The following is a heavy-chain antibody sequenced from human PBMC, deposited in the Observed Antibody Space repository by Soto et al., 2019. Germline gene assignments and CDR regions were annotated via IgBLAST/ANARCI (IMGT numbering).Heavy chain of an antibody. J-gene: IGHJ3*02. CDR1: GFTFSSYD. Sequence: LRLSCAASGFTFSSYDMHWVRQATGKGLEWVSAIGTAGDPYYPGSVKGRFTISRENAKNSLYLQMNSLRAGDTAVYYCARATTYYYDSSFAFDIWGQGTMVTLSS. CDR3: ARATTYYYDSSFAFDI. V-gene: IGHV3-13*05. D-gene: IGHD3-22*01. CDR2: IGTAGDP.